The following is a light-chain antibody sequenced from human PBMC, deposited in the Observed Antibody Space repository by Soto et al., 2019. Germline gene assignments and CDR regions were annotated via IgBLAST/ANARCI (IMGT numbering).Light chain of an antibody. CDR2: ATS. CDR1: QGISGY. CDR3: QQLNSYPMYT. J-gene: IGKJ2*01. Sequence: DIQLTQSPSFLSASVGDRVTITCRTSQGISGYLAWYQQTPGKAPNLLIYATSTLQSGVPSRFSGSGSGTEFTLTISSLQPEDFVTYYCQQLNSYPMYTFGQGTKVDIX. V-gene: IGKV1-9*01.